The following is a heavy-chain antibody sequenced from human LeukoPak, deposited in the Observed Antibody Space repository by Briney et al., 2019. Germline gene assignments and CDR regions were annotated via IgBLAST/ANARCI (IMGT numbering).Heavy chain of an antibody. J-gene: IGHJ4*02. CDR3: ARVVPDGIAAAGSDY. CDR1: GGPISSSNW. V-gene: IGHV4-4*02. CDR2: IYHSGST. Sequence: SGTLSLTCAVSGGPISSSNWWSWVRQPPGKGLEWIGEIYHSGSTNYNPSLKSRVTISVDKSKNQFSLKLSSVTAADTAVYYCARVVPDGIAAAGSDYWGQGTLVTVSS. D-gene: IGHD6-13*01.